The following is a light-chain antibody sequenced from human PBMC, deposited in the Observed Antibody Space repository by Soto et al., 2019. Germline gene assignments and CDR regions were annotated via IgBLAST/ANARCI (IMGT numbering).Light chain of an antibody. CDR3: QQYDNPSIT. CDR2: DAS. Sequence: DIQMTQSPSSLSASVGDRVTITCQASQDISNYLNWYQQKPGKAPKLLIYDASNLGTGVPSRFSGSGSGTDFTCTISSLQPEDIATYYCQQYDNPSITFGQGTRLDIK. CDR1: QDISNY. V-gene: IGKV1-33*01. J-gene: IGKJ5*01.